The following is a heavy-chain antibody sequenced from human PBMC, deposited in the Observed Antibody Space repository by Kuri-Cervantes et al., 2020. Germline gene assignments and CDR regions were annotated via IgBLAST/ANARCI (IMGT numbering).Heavy chain of an antibody. D-gene: IGHD3-3*01. CDR1: GGTFSSYA. CDR2: IIPIFGTA. V-gene: IGHV1-69*13. CDR3: ARDPDRYDFWSGSCDY. J-gene: IGHJ4*02. Sequence: SVKVSCKASGGTFSSYAISWVRQAPGQGLEWMGGIIPIFGTANYAQKFQGRVTITADESTSTAYMELNSLRAEDTAVYYCARDPDRYDFWSGSCDYWGQGTLVTVSS.